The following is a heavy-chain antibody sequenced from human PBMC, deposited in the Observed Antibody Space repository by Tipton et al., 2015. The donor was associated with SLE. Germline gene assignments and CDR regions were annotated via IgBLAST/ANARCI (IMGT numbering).Heavy chain of an antibody. V-gene: IGHV3-30*02. D-gene: IGHD1/OR15-1a*01. CDR3: AKGISSNWYSYDY. CDR2: IRYDGTNQ. J-gene: IGHJ4*02. CDR1: EFTFSNYG. Sequence: GSLRLSCAASEFTFSNYGMHWVRQAPGKGLEWVAFIRYDGTNQYYADSVKGRFTISRDNSKNTLYLQMNSLRAEDTAIYYCAKGISSNWYSYDYWGQGTLVTVSS.